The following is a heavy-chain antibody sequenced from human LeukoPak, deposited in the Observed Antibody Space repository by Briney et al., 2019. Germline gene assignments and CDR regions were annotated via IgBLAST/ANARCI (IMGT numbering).Heavy chain of an antibody. D-gene: IGHD6-19*01. V-gene: IGHV4-39*01. CDR3: ARLGIAVAGTWFDY. J-gene: IGHJ4*02. Sequence: SETLSLTCTVSGGSISSSSYYWGWIRQPPGKGLEWIGSIYYNGSTYYNPSLKSRVTISVDTSKNQFSLKLSSVTAADTAVYYCARLGIAVAGTWFDYWGQGTLVTVSS. CDR2: IYYNGST. CDR1: GGSISSSSYY.